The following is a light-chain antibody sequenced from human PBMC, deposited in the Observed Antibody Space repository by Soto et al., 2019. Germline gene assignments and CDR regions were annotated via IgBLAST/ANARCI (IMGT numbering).Light chain of an antibody. V-gene: IGLV1-40*01. CDR3: AAWDDSLNGVV. CDR1: SSNIGADYA. CDR2: ANT. Sequence: QSVLTQPPSVSGAPGQRITISCTGSSSNIGADYAVHWYQQLPGAAPKLLIYANTNRPSGVPDRFSGSKSGTSASLAISGLQSEDEADYYCAAWDDSLNGVVFGGGTKLTVL. J-gene: IGLJ2*01.